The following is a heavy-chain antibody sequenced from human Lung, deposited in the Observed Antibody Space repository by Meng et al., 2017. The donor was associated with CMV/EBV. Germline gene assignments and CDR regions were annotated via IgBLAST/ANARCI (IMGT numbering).Heavy chain of an antibody. CDR3: ARERGYCSMIDCYKDGMDV. J-gene: IGHJ6*02. CDR2: INVYNGRR. Sequence: ASXXVSXKASGYTFTSYGISWVRQAPGQGLEWMGWINVYNGRRDYAQRFKDRVTMTTDTSTSTAHMDLKSLRSDDTATYYCARERGYCSMIDCYKDGMDVWGQGNXV. D-gene: IGHD2-2*01. CDR1: GYTFTSYG. V-gene: IGHV1-18*01.